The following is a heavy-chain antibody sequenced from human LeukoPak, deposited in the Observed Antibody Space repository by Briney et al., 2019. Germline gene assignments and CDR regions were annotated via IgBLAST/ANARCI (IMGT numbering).Heavy chain of an antibody. CDR3: ARASPTTNKGAYGWFDP. Sequence: SETLSLTCTVSGGSISGYYWSWIRQPAGKGLEWIGRIYTSGSTNYNPSLKSRVTMSVDTSKNQFSLKLSSVTAVDTAVYYCARASPTTNKGAYGWFDPWGQGTLVTVSS. CDR1: GGSISGYY. D-gene: IGHD1-14*01. J-gene: IGHJ5*02. V-gene: IGHV4-4*07. CDR2: IYTSGST.